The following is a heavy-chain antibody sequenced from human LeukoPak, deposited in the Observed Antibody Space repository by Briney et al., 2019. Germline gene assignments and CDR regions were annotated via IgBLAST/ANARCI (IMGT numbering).Heavy chain of an antibody. V-gene: IGHV3-43D*03. D-gene: IGHD3-10*01. Sequence: GGSLRPSCAASGFTFSSYAMSWVRQAPGKGLEWVSLISWDGGSSYYADSVKGRFTISRDNSKNSPYLQMNSLRAEDTALYYCAKGHLDPGPYYYMDVWGKGTTVTVSS. CDR1: GFTFSSYA. CDR2: ISWDGGSS. CDR3: AKGHLDPGPYYYMDV. J-gene: IGHJ6*03.